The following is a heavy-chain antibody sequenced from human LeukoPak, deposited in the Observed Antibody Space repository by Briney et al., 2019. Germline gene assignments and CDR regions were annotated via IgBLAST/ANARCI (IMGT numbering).Heavy chain of an antibody. CDR1: GFTFNDSS. CDR3: ARDVDSSSWYRLDS. V-gene: IGHV3-48*02. Sequence: GGSLRLSCAASGFTFNDSSMNWVRQAPGKGLEWVSYISSSTTAIRYAESVKGRFTISRDNAKNLVYLQMNSLRDDDTAVYYCARDVDSSSWYRLDSWGRGTLVTVSS. J-gene: IGHJ4*02. CDR2: ISSSTTAI. D-gene: IGHD6-13*01.